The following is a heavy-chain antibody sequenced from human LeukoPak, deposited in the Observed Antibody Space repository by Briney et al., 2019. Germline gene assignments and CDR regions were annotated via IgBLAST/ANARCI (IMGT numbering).Heavy chain of an antibody. D-gene: IGHD2-15*01. CDR3: ARRGGSPLGAFDI. J-gene: IGHJ3*02. CDR1: GVSISSYY. Sequence: SETLSLTCTVSGVSISSYYWSWIRQPLGKGLECIGYIFYSESANYNPSLKSRVTISVDTSKNQFSLRLSSVTAADTALYYCARRGGSPLGAFDIWSQGRMVTVSS. V-gene: IGHV4-59*01. CDR2: IFYSESA.